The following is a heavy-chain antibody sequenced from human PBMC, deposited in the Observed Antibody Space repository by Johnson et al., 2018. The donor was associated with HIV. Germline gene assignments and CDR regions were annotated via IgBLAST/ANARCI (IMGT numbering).Heavy chain of an antibody. D-gene: IGHD2-21*01. CDR1: GFTFSDHY. Sequence: VLLVESGGGLVQPGGSLRLSCAASGFTFSDHYMDWVRQAPGKGLEWVGRTRNKANSYTTEYAASVKGRFTISRDDSKNSLYLQMNSLKTEDTAVYYCARVKPPDVGDACGVGAFDIWGQGTMVTVSS. CDR3: ARVKPPDVGDACGVGAFDI. CDR2: TRNKANSYTT. J-gene: IGHJ3*02. V-gene: IGHV3-72*01.